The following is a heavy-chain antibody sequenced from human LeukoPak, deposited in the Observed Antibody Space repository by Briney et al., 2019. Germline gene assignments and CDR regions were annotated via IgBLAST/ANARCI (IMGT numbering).Heavy chain of an antibody. CDR2: ISWDGSSR. V-gene: IGHV3-43*01. J-gene: IGHJ2*01. CDR1: GFTFDDYT. CDR3: ARDNEAWYFDL. Sequence: GGSLRLSCAASGFTFDDYTMHWVRQAPGKGLEWVSLISWDGSSRYYADSVKGRFTISRDNSKNSLYLQMNSLRTEDTALCYCARDNEAWYFDLWGRGTPVTVSS.